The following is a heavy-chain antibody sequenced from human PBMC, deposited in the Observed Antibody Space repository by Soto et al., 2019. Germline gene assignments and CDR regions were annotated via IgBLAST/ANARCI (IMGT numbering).Heavy chain of an antibody. CDR3: ARPLYGDNVDY. CDR1: GYTFTSYD. CDR2: MNPNSGNT. V-gene: IGHV1-8*01. D-gene: IGHD4-17*01. J-gene: IGHJ4*02. Sequence: QVQLVQSGAEVKKPGASVKVSCKASGYTFTSYDINWVRQATGQGLEWMGWMNPNSGNTGYAQKFQGRVTMTRNTSIATAYRDLSSLRSENTAVYYCARPLYGDNVDYWGQEPLVTVSS.